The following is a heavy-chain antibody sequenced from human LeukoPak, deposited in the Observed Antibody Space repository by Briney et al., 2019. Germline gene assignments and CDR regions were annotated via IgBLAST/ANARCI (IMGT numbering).Heavy chain of an antibody. Sequence: SETLSLTCTVSGGSISSYYWSWIRQPAGKGLEWIGRIYTSGSTNYNPSLRSRVTMSVDTSKNQFSLKLSSVTAADTAVYYCASIAAPEAFDIWGQGTMVTVSS. CDR2: IYTSGST. V-gene: IGHV4-4*07. CDR3: ASIAAPEAFDI. J-gene: IGHJ3*02. CDR1: GGSISSYY. D-gene: IGHD6-13*01.